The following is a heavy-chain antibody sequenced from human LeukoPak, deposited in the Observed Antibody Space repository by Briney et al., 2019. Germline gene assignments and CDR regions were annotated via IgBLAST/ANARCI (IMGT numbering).Heavy chain of an antibody. Sequence: GGSLRLSCAASGFTFSNYEMNWVRQAPGKGLEWVSYNSGSGGTIYYADSVKGRFTISRDNSKNTLYLEMNSLRPEDTAVYYCAKSGLNRFDYWGQGTLVTVSS. V-gene: IGHV3-23*01. D-gene: IGHD2-15*01. J-gene: IGHJ4*02. CDR3: AKSGLNRFDY. CDR2: NSGSGGTI. CDR1: GFTFSNYE.